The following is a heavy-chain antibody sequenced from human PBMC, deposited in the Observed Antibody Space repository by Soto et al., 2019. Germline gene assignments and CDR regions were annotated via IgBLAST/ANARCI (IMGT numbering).Heavy chain of an antibody. Sequence: GGSLRLSCAASGFTFSSYWMSWVRQAPGKGLEWVANIKQDGSEKYYVDSVKGRFTISRDNAKNSLYLQMNSLRAEDTAVYYCARVSLPYYDFWSGYYPNWFDPWGQGTLVTVSS. CDR1: GFTFSSYW. D-gene: IGHD3-3*01. J-gene: IGHJ5*02. CDR2: IKQDGSEK. V-gene: IGHV3-7*01. CDR3: ARVSLPYYDFWSGYYPNWFDP.